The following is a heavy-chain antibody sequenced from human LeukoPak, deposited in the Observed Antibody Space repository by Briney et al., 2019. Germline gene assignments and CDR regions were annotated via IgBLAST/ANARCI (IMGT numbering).Heavy chain of an antibody. Sequence: SETLSLTCTVSGGSISSSSYYWGWIRQPPGKGLEWIGSIYYSGSTYYNPSLKSRVTISVDTSKNQFSLKPSSVTAADTAVYYCARRGRVVVPAANGYSYGYVDYWGQGTLVTVSS. CDR3: ARRGRVVVPAANGYSYGYVDY. D-gene: IGHD5-18*01. CDR2: IYYSGST. CDR1: GGSISSSSYY. J-gene: IGHJ4*02. V-gene: IGHV4-39*01.